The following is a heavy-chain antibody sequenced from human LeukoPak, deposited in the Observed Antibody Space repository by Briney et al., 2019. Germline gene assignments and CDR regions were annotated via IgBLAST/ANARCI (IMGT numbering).Heavy chain of an antibody. CDR2: ISAYNGNT. D-gene: IGHD6-13*01. CDR1: GYTFTSYG. V-gene: IGHV1-18*01. J-gene: IGHJ4*02. CDR3: ARVVRQQLVPLPLDY. Sequence: ASVKVSCKASGYTFTSYGISWVRLAPGQGLEWMGWISAYNGNTNYAQKLQGRVTTTTDTSTSTAYVELRSLRSDDTAVYYCARVVRQQLVPLPLDYWGQETLVTVSP.